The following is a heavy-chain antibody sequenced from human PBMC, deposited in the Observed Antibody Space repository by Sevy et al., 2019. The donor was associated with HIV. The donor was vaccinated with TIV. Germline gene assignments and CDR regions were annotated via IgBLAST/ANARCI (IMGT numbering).Heavy chain of an antibody. CDR3: ARVFEPITMIVVVAIDY. J-gene: IGHJ4*02. Sequence: GGSLRLSCAASGFILSSYGMNWVRQAPGKGLEWVSYISGSGSTIYYADSVKGRFTISRDNAKNSLYLQMNSLRAEDTAVYYCARVFEPITMIVVVAIDYWGQGSLVTVSS. D-gene: IGHD3-22*01. CDR2: ISGSGSTI. CDR1: GFILSSYG. V-gene: IGHV3-48*03.